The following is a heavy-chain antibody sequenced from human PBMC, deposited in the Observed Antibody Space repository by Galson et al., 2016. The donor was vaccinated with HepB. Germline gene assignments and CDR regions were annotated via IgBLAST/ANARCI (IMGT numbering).Heavy chain of an antibody. D-gene: IGHD3-9*01. Sequence: TLSLTCTVSGGSISSGAYYCSWIRQHPGKGLEWIGHIYYSGSTYYNPSLKSRITLSVDTSKNQFSLKLSSVTAADTAVYYCARLLRYFAGRDYYYGMDVWGQGTLVTVSS. J-gene: IGHJ6*02. CDR2: IYYSGST. CDR1: GGSISSGAYY. CDR3: ARLLRYFAGRDYYYGMDV. V-gene: IGHV4-31*03.